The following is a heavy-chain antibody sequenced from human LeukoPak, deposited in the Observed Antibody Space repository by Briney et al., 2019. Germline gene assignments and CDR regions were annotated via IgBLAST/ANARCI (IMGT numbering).Heavy chain of an antibody. V-gene: IGHV1-46*01. Sequence: ASVKVSCKASGYTFTSYYMHWVRQAPGQGLEWMGIINPSGGSTSYAQKFQGRVTMTRDMSTSTVYMELSSLRSEDTAVYYCARDRLYYDILTGYYNWFDPWGQGTLVTVSS. CDR3: ARDRLYYDILTGYYNWFDP. J-gene: IGHJ5*02. D-gene: IGHD3-9*01. CDR2: INPSGGST. CDR1: GYTFTSYY.